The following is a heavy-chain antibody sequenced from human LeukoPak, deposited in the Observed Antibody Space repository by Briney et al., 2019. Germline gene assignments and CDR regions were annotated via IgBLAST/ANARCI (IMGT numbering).Heavy chain of an antibody. D-gene: IGHD3-10*01. Sequence: PGGSLRLSCASSVFTFSSYAMSWARQAPGKGLEEVSAMSGSGGSTYYADSVKGRFTSSRHNSNNTLYVQMNSLRVEDTAVYYCAKSGGLSGSGRLAMDVWGQGTTVTVSS. CDR2: MSGSGGST. CDR1: VFTFSSYA. J-gene: IGHJ6*02. V-gene: IGHV3-23*01. CDR3: AKSGGLSGSGRLAMDV.